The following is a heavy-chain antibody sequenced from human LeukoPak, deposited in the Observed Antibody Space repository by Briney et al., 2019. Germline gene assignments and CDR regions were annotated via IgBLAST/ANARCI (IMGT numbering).Heavy chain of an antibody. D-gene: IGHD3-22*01. Sequence: GGSLRLSCAASGFTFSSYGMHWVRQAPGKGLEWVAFIRYDGSNKYYADSVKGRFNISRDNSKNTLYLQMNSLRAEDTAVYYCAKAPYYYDSSGPDYWGQGTLVTVSS. CDR1: GFTFSSYG. V-gene: IGHV3-30*02. CDR3: AKAPYYYDSSGPDY. CDR2: IRYDGSNK. J-gene: IGHJ4*02.